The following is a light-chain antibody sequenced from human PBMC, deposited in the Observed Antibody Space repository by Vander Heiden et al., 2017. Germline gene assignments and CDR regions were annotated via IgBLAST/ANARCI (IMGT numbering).Light chain of an antibody. J-gene: IGKJ4*01. CDR3: QQENYGPPNGT. Sequence: EIVMTQSPATLSVSPGERATLSCRASQSVSSNLAWYQQKPGQAPRLLIYGASTRATGIQARFSGSGDGTEFNLTISSRQSEDFAVYYCQQENYGPPNGTFGGGTKVEIK. V-gene: IGKV3D-15*01. CDR2: GAS. CDR1: QSVSSN.